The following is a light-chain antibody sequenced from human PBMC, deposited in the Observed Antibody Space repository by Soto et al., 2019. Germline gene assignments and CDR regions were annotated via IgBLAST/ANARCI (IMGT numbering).Light chain of an antibody. CDR1: QSVTSSY. Sequence: EIVLTQSPGTLSLSPGERATLSCRASQSVTSSYLSWYQQKPGQAPRLLIYGASGRATGIPDRFSGSGSGPDFTLTISRLQPEDFAVYYCQQYGNSPMYTFGQGTKLEIK. CDR3: QQYGNSPMYT. V-gene: IGKV3-20*01. CDR2: GAS. J-gene: IGKJ2*01.